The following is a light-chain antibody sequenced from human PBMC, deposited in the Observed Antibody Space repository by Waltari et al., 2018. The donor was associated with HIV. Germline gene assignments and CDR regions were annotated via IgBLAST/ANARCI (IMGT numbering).Light chain of an antibody. CDR2: GKN. Sequence: QSVLTQPPSVSGAPGQRVTISCTGSSSNIGAGYDVHWYQQLPGTAPKLLIYGKNNRPSGVPVRFSGSNSGTSASLASTGLQAEDEADYYCQSYDSSLSGWVFGGGTKLTVL. J-gene: IGLJ3*02. V-gene: IGLV1-40*01. CDR1: SSNIGAGYD. CDR3: QSYDSSLSGWV.